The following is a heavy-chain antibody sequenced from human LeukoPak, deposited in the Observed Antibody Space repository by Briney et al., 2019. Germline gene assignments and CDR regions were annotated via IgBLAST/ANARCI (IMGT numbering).Heavy chain of an antibody. CDR3: AKDPSLITMLRGVLKLPYYFDY. CDR2: ISYDGSNK. J-gene: IGHJ4*02. Sequence: GGSLRLTCAASGFTFSSYGIHWVRQAPGKGLEWVAVISYDGSNKFYADSVKGRFTISRDNSKNTLYLQMNSLRAEDTAVYYCAKDPSLITMLRGVLKLPYYFDYWGQGTLVTVSS. D-gene: IGHD3-10*01. CDR1: GFTFSSYG. V-gene: IGHV3-30*18.